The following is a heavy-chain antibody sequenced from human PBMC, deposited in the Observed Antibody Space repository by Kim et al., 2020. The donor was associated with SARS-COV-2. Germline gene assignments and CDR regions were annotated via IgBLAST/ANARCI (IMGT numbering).Heavy chain of an antibody. V-gene: IGHV4-59*08. J-gene: IGHJ5*02. CDR3: ARLHIGVAYIWFDA. D-gene: IGHD3-3*01. Sequence: YNPSLASRGTISVDTSRNQFSLKLTSVTAADSAGYYGARLHIGVAYIWFDAWGQGTLVTVSS.